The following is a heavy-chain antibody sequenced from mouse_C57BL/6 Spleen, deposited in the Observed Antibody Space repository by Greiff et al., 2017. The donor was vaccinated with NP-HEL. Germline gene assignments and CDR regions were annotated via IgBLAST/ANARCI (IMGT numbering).Heavy chain of an antibody. Sequence: VHLVESGPGLVAPSQSLSITCTVSGFSLTSYGVDWVRQPPGKGLEWLGVIWGGGSTNYNSALMSRLSISKDNSKRQVFLKMNSLQTNDTAMYYCAKLYGYDGDYAMDYWGQGTSVTVSS. CDR1: GFSLTSYG. CDR3: AKLYGYDGDYAMDY. D-gene: IGHD2-2*01. J-gene: IGHJ4*01. CDR2: IWGGGST. V-gene: IGHV2-9*01.